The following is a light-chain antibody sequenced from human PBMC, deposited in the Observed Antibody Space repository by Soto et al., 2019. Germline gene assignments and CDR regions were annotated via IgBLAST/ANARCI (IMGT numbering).Light chain of an antibody. CDR2: EVS. J-gene: IGLJ2*01. V-gene: IGLV2-8*01. Sequence: QSALTQPPSASGSPGQSVTISCTGTSSDIGTYKYVSWYQHHPGKAPKLMIYEVSKRPSGVPDRFSGSKSGNTASLTVSGLLTEDEADYYCSPYAGRNNVVFGGGTKLTVL. CDR3: SPYAGRNNVV. CDR1: SSDIGTYKY.